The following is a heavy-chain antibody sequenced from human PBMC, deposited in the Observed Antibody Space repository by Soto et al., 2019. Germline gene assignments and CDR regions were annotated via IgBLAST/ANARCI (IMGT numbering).Heavy chain of an antibody. J-gene: IGHJ6*02. CDR1: GFTFSSYA. D-gene: IGHD6-6*01. Sequence: PGGSLRLSCAASGFTFSSYAMSWVRQAPGKGLEWVSAISGSGGSTYYADSVKGRFTISRDNSKNTLYLQMNSLRAEDTAVYYCARIIAAHDYYYYYGMDVWGQGTTVTVSS. CDR3: ARIIAAHDYYYYYGMDV. V-gene: IGHV3-23*01. CDR2: ISGSGGST.